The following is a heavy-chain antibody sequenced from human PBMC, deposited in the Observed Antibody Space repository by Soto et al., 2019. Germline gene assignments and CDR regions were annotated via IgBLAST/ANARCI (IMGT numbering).Heavy chain of an antibody. CDR1: GGTFSSYA. CDR2: IIPIFGTA. J-gene: IGHJ4*02. D-gene: IGHD2-8*01. V-gene: IGHV1-69*13. CDR3: ARAACTNGVCYHFDY. Sequence: SVKVSCKASGGTFSSYAISWVRQAPGQGLEWMGGIIPIFGTANYAQKFQGRVTITADESTSTAYMELSSLRSEDTAVYYCARAACTNGVCYHFDYWGQGTLVTVSS.